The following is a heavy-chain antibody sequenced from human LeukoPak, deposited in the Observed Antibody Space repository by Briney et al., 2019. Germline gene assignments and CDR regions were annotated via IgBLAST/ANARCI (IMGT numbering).Heavy chain of an antibody. Sequence: PGGSLRLSCAASGFTFSNYAMSWVRQAPGKGLEWVAAMSGSGDSTYYAESVNGRFTISRDNSKNTLYLQMNSLRAEDTAVYYCARALGAMAKRDYYYYGMDVWGQGTTVTVSS. V-gene: IGHV3-23*01. D-gene: IGHD5-18*01. CDR1: GFTFSNYA. J-gene: IGHJ6*02. CDR3: ARALGAMAKRDYYYYGMDV. CDR2: MSGSGDST.